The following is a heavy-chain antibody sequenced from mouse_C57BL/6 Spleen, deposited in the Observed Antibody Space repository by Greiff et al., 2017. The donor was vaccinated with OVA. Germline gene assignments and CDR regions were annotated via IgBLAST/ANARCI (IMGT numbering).Heavy chain of an antibody. V-gene: IGHV1-82*01. Sequence: VQLQQSGPELVKPGASVKISCKASGYAFSSSWMNWVKQRPGKGLEWIGRIYPGDGDTNYNGKFKGKATLTADKSSSTAYMQLSSLTSEDSAVYFCATLDGPAGWYFDVWGTGTTVTVSS. J-gene: IGHJ1*03. CDR3: ATLDGPAGWYFDV. CDR2: IYPGDGDT. CDR1: GYAFSSSW. D-gene: IGHD2-3*01.